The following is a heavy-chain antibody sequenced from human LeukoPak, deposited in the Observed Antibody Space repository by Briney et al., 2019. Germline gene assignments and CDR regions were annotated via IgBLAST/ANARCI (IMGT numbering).Heavy chain of an antibody. J-gene: IGHJ4*02. D-gene: IGHD3-10*01. CDR1: GGSIRSYY. Sequence: SETLSLTCTVSGGSIRSYYWSWIRQPPGKTLEWIGYIYSTGSTNYNPSLKSRVTLSVDKSKNQFSLKLSSVTAADTAVYYCARGTEEFGELLKVWGQGTLVTVSS. CDR3: ARGTEEFGELLKV. V-gene: IGHV4-59*01. CDR2: IYSTGST.